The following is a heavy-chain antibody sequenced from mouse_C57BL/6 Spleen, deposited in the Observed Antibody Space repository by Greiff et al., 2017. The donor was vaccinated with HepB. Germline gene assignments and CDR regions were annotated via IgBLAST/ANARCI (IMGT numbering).Heavy chain of an antibody. CDR2: IYPGDGDT. Sequence: VQLQQSGPELVKPGASVKISCKASGYAFSSSWMNWVKQRPGKGLEWIGRIYPGDGDTNYNGKFKGKATLTADKSSRTAYMQLRSLTSEDSAVYFCARVGGFAYWGQGTLVTVSA. J-gene: IGHJ3*01. CDR1: GYAFSSSW. CDR3: ARVGGFAY. V-gene: IGHV1-82*01.